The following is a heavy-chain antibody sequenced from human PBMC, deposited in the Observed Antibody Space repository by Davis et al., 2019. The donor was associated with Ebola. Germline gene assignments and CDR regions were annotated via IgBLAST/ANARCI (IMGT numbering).Heavy chain of an antibody. CDR3: ANTGMDV. J-gene: IGHJ6*02. CDR2: ISYDGSNK. V-gene: IGHV3-30*18. CDR1: GFSFSNYG. Sequence: GGSLRLSCEASGFSFSNYGMHWVRQAPGKGLEWVAVISYDGSNKYYADSVKGRFTISRDNSKNTLYLQMNSLRAEDTAVYYCANTGMDVWGQGTTVTVSS.